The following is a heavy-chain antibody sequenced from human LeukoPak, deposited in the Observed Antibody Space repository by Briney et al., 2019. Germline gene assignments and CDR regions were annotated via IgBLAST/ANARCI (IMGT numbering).Heavy chain of an antibody. CDR1: GYTFTRYG. V-gene: IGHV1-18*01. J-gene: IGHJ3*02. CDR3: ARRSVVVSAAGDDAFDI. D-gene: IGHD2-15*01. Sequence: ASVKVSCKAPGYTFTRYGISWVRQAPGQGLEWMGWLNTYNGNTNYVQKLQGRVTMTTDTSTRTAYMELRSLRYDDTAVYYCARRSVVVSAAGDDAFDIWGQGTMVTVSS. CDR2: LNTYNGNT.